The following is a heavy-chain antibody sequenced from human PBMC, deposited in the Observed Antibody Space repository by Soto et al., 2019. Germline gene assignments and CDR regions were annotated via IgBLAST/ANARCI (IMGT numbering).Heavy chain of an antibody. D-gene: IGHD1-26*01. V-gene: IGHV4-59*08. CDR2: IYYSGST. CDR3: ARRYGSAIDY. Sequence: QVQLQESGPGLVKPSETLSLTCTVSGGSISSYYWSWIRQPPGKGLEWIGYIYYSGSTNYNPSLXGXSXIXXATSKNQCSRKLSSVTAADTAVYYCARRYGSAIDYWGQGTLVTVSS. J-gene: IGHJ4*02. CDR1: GGSISSYY.